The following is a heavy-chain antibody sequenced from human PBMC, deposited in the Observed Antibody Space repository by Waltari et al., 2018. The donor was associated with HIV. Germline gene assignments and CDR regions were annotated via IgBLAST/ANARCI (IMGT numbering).Heavy chain of an antibody. D-gene: IGHD3-3*01. CDR1: GFTFGAYA. CDR3: VRDLAWRAFDV. Sequence: QLVESGGALIQPGRSLRLSCTASGFTFGAYAMNWVRQASGKGLEWLGFIRSKTSGETREYAASVKGRFSISRDDSKGMVYLQMNSLRADDTALYYCVRDLAWRAFDVWGQGTMVTVSS. CDR2: IRSKTSGETR. J-gene: IGHJ3*01. V-gene: IGHV3-49*04.